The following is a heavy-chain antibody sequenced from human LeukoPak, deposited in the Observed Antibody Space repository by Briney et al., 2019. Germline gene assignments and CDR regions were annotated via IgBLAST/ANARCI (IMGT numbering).Heavy chain of an antibody. CDR3: AKSRDWFSNWFDP. D-gene: IGHD3-9*01. Sequence: GRSLRLSCAASGFTFSSYGMHWVRQAPGKGLEWVAVISYDGSNKYYADSVKGRFTISRDNSKNTLYLQMNSLRAEDTAVYYCAKSRDWFSNWFDPWGRGTLVTVSS. J-gene: IGHJ5*02. CDR1: GFTFSSYG. CDR2: ISYDGSNK. V-gene: IGHV3-30*18.